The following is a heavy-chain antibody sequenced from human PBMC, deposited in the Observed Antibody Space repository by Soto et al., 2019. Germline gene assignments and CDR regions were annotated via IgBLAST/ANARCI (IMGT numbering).Heavy chain of an antibody. V-gene: IGHV1-3*01. J-gene: IGHJ4*02. CDR3: AREEGNTSGYSFAY. CDR2: INAGNGNT. CDR1: GYILTCYA. D-gene: IGHD5-18*01. Sequence: ASVKVSCKASGYILTCYALHWVRQAPGQRLEWMGWINAGNGNTRYSQNFQGRVTITRDTSASTAYMGLSSLRSEDTAVNYCAREEGNTSGYSFAYRGQGTLVAVSS.